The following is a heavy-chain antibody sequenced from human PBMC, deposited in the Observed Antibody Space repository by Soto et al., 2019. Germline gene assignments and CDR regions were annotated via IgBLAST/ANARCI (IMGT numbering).Heavy chain of an antibody. Sequence: QVQLQESGPGLVKPSETLSLTCTVSSDSISSSYWSWIRQPPGKGLEWVGYISYSGNANYNPSLQSRVTISVDTSKNQFSLKLSSVTAADTAVYYCARLLAGSSIWFDPWGQGTLVTVSS. CDR2: ISYSGNA. D-gene: IGHD6-19*01. CDR3: ARLLAGSSIWFDP. J-gene: IGHJ5*02. V-gene: IGHV4-59*08. CDR1: SDSISSSY.